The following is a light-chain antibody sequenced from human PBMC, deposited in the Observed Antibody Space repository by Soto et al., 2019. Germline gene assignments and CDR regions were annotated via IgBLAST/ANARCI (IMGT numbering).Light chain of an antibody. V-gene: IGLV2-23*02. J-gene: IGLJ2*01. Sequence: QSALTQPASVSGSPGQSITISCTGTSSDVGSYNLVSWYQQHPGKAPKLMIYEVSKRPSGVSNRFSGSKSGNTASLTISGLQAEDEADYYSCSYGGSPRVVFGGGTKLTVL. CDR3: CSYGGSPRVV. CDR2: EVS. CDR1: SSDVGSYNL.